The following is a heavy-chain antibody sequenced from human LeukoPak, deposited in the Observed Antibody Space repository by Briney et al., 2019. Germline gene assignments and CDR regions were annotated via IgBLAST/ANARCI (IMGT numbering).Heavy chain of an antibody. J-gene: IGHJ4*02. CDR1: RFTFSSYD. CDR2: ISGSGSST. Sequence: PSGGSLRLSCAASRFTFSSYDMSWVRQAPGKGLEWVSSISGSGSSTYSADSVKGRFTISRDNAKNTLYLQMNSLGAEDTAVYYCARVRYDSSGYAHWGQGTLVTVSS. V-gene: IGHV3-23*01. CDR3: ARVRYDSSGYAH. D-gene: IGHD3-22*01.